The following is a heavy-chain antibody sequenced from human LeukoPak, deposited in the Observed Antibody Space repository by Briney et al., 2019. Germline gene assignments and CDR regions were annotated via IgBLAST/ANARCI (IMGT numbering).Heavy chain of an antibody. D-gene: IGHD6-13*01. J-gene: IGHJ4*02. Sequence: KSSETLSLTCAVYGGSFSGYYWSWIRQPPGKGLEWIGEINHSGSTNYNPSLKSRVTISVDTSKNQFSLKLSSVTAADTAVYYCAREGSWARGSLDYWGQGTLVTVSS. CDR2: INHSGST. CDR3: AREGSWARGSLDY. V-gene: IGHV4-34*01. CDR1: GGSFSGYY.